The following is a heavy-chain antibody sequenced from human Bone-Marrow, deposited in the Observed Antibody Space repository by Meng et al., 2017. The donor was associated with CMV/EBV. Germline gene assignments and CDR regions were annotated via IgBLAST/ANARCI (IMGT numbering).Heavy chain of an antibody. D-gene: IGHD2-8*01. CDR1: GGTFSRNT. V-gene: IGHV1-69*04. CDR2: FIPMVDIA. J-gene: IGHJ4*02. Sequence: SVKVSCKASGGTFSRNTFNWVRQAPGQGLEWMGRFIPMVDIAVYAQTFQGRVTITADKSTSTTYMELSSLRSEDTAVYFCARDRDLIFDSWGPGTLVTGSS. CDR3: ARDRDLIFDS.